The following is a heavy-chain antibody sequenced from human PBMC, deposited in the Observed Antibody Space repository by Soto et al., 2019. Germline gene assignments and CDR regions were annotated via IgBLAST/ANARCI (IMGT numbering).Heavy chain of an antibody. J-gene: IGHJ4*02. D-gene: IGHD2-21*01. CDR2: ISFDGTKK. Sequence: GGSLRLSCAASGFTFNIYALHWVRQAPGKGLEWVAVISFDGTKKYYSDSVKGRFTVSRDSSKNTLSLQMNSLRPEDTVLYYCAKATSATCTGSICYSFDYWGQGTLVTVSS. CDR3: AKATSATCTGSICYSFDY. V-gene: IGHV3-30-3*01. CDR1: GFTFNIYA.